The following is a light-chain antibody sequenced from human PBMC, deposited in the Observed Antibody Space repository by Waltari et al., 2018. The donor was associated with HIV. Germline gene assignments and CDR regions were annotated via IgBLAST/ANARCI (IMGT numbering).Light chain of an antibody. CDR2: WAS. CDR3: LQYYTLRST. CDR1: RTVLYNRNY. J-gene: IGKJ4*01. Sequence: DIVMTQSPDSLAVSLGARATVTCTSSRTVLYNRNYLAWYQQKPGQAPKVLIYWASTRAFGVPDRFSGSGSGTDFSLTISRVQADDVAIYYCLQYYTLRSTFGGGTKIEI. V-gene: IGKV4-1*01.